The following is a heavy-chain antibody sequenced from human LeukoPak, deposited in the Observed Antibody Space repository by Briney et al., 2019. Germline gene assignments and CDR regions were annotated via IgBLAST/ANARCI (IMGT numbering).Heavy chain of an antibody. CDR2: IKSKGDGETT. CDR3: ATDLGLTMIRGVIVH. J-gene: IGHJ4*02. V-gene: IGHV3-15*01. D-gene: IGHD3-10*01. CDR1: GFTFTNGW. Sequence: PGGSLGLSCAASGFTFTNGWMTWVRQAPGKGLEWVGRIKSKGDGETTDYGAPVKGRFTMSRDDSKATLYLQMNFLQAEDTAVYYCATDLGLTMIRGVIVHWGQGALVIVSS.